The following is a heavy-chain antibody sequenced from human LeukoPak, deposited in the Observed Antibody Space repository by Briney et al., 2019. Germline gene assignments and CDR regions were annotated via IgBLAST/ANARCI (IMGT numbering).Heavy chain of an antibody. CDR2: ISSDGSNK. V-gene: IGHV3-30*03. CDR1: GLTHSSHG. D-gene: IGHD3-22*01. Sequence: SGGSLRLFHAASGLTHSSHGMLGASQPPGRGREEGAVISSDGSNKYYAGSVKGRVTISRDNSKNTLYLQMNSLRAEDTAVYYWARAWHLWIVVVMLDYWGQGTLVTVSS. J-gene: IGHJ4*02. CDR3: ARAWHLWIVVVMLDY.